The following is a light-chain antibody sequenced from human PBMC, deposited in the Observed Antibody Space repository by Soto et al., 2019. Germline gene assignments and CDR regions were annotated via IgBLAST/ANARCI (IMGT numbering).Light chain of an antibody. CDR2: EVT. J-gene: IGLJ3*02. V-gene: IGLV2-8*01. CDR1: SSDVGAYNY. Sequence: ALTQPPSASGSPGQSVTISCTGSSSDVGAYNYVSWYQQHPGKAPKLMIYEVTKRPSGVPDRFSGSKSGNTASLTVSGLQAEDEADYYCSSYAGSNNLPFGGGTKLTVL. CDR3: SSYAGSNNLP.